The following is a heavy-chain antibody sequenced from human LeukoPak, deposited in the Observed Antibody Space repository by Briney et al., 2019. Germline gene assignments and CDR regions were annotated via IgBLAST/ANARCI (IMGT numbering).Heavy chain of an antibody. Sequence: ASVKVSCKASGYTFTGYYMHWVRQAPGQGLEWMGWINPNSGGTNYAQKFQGRVTMTRDTPISTAYMELSRLRSDDTAVYYCARDTPHYYDSSGFDYWGQGTLVTVSS. CDR3: ARDTPHYYDSSGFDY. CDR1: GYTFTGYY. D-gene: IGHD3-22*01. V-gene: IGHV1-2*02. J-gene: IGHJ4*02. CDR2: INPNSGGT.